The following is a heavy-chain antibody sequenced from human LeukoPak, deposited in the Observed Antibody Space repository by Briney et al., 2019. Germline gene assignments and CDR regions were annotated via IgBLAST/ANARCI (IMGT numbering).Heavy chain of an antibody. Sequence: SETLSLTCTVSGGSISSYYWSWIRQPPGKGLEWIGYSGSTNYNPSLKSRVTISVDTSKNQFSLKPSSVTAADSAVYYCARHSSSWSCFDSWGHGTLVTVSS. CDR2: SGST. V-gene: IGHV4-59*08. CDR1: GGSISSYY. D-gene: IGHD6-13*01. CDR3: ARHSSSWSCFDS. J-gene: IGHJ5*01.